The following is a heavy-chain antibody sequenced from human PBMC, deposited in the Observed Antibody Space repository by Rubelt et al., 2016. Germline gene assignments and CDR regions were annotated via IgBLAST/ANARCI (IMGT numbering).Heavy chain of an antibody. J-gene: IGHJ4*02. CDR1: GFTFSSYA. V-gene: IGHV3-23*04. CDR2: ISGSGGSP. D-gene: IGHD3-3*01. Sequence: EVQLVESGGGLVKPGGSLRLSCAASGFTFSSYAMSWVRQAPGKGLEWVSGISGSGGSPYYADSVKGRFTISRDNSKNTLYLQMNSLRAEDTAVYYCAKDRFLDSWSGAFDYWGQGSLVTVSS. CDR3: AKDRFLDSWSGAFDY.